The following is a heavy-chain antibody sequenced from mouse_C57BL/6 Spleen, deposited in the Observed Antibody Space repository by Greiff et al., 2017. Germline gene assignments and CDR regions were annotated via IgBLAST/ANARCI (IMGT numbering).Heavy chain of an antibody. J-gene: IGHJ3*01. CDR1: GYSFTDYN. D-gene: IGHD1-1*01. CDR2: INPNYGTT. CDR3: AREGNYGSSLWFAY. V-gene: IGHV1-39*01. Sequence: VHVKQSGPELVKPGASVKISCKASGYSFTDYNMNWVKQSNGKSLEWIGVINPNYGTTSYNQKFKGKATLTVDQSSSTAYMQLNSLTSEDSAVYYCAREGNYGSSLWFAYWGQGTPVTVSA.